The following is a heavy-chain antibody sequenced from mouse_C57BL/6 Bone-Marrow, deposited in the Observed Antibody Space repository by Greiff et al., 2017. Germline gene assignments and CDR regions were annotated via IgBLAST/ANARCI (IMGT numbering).Heavy chain of an antibody. J-gene: IGHJ2*01. V-gene: IGHV1-55*01. CDR2: IYPGSGST. D-gene: IGHD1-1*01. CDR3: ARESDYYGTFDY. Sequence: QVQLQQPGAELVKPGASVKMSCKASGYTFTSYWITWVKQRPGQGLEWIGDIYPGSGSTNYNEKFKSKATLTVDTSSSTAYMQLSSLTSEDSAVYYCARESDYYGTFDYWGQGTTLTVSS. CDR1: GYTFTSYW.